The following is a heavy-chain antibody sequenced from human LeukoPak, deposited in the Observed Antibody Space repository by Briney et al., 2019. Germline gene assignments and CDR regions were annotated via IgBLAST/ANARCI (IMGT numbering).Heavy chain of an antibody. Sequence: PGGSLRLSCAASGFTFSSYAMSWVRQAPGKGLEWVSAISGSGGSTYYADSVKGRFAISRDNSKNTLYLQMNSLRAEDTAVYYCAKAIGDCVAFDIWGQGTMVTVSS. D-gene: IGHD2-21*02. J-gene: IGHJ3*02. CDR1: GFTFSSYA. CDR2: ISGSGGST. CDR3: AKAIGDCVAFDI. V-gene: IGHV3-23*01.